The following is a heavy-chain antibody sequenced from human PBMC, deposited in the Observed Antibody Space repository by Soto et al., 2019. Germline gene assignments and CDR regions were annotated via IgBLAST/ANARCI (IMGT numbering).Heavy chain of an antibody. CDR3: GSLQAAAGNNALPFDS. D-gene: IGHD6-13*01. Sequence: EVQLVQSGAEVKKPGESLRISCKGSGYSFTSYWISWVRQMPGKGLEWMGRIDPSDSYTNYSPSFQGHVTISADKSISTAYLRWRSLKAQPTAMYNGGSLQAAAGNNALPFDSGGQGPRVPVSS. CDR2: IDPSDSYT. CDR1: GYSFTSYW. V-gene: IGHV5-10-1*01. J-gene: IGHJ4*02.